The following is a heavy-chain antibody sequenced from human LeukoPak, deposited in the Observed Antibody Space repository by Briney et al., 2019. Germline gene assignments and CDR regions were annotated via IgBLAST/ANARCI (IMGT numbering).Heavy chain of an antibody. J-gene: IGHJ3*02. Sequence: PGGSLRLSCAASGFTFSSYAMHWVRQAPGKGLEWVAVISYDGSNKYYADSVKGRFTISRDNSKNTLYLQMNSLRAEDTAVYYCARVPPTWVVVANDAFDIWGQGTMVTVSS. V-gene: IGHV3-30*04. D-gene: IGHD2-15*01. CDR1: GFTFSSYA. CDR3: ARVPPTWVVVANDAFDI. CDR2: ISYDGSNK.